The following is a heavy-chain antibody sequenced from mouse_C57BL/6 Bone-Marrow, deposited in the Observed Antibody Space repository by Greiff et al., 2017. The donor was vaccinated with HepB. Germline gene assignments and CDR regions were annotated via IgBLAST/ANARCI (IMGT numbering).Heavy chain of an antibody. D-gene: IGHD2-3*01. CDR3: AGDPDDIGHRYYAMDD. J-gene: IGHJ4*01. CDR2: ISDGGSYT. V-gene: IGHV5-4*01. CDR1: GFTFSSYA. Sequence: EVMLVESGGGLVKPGGSLKLSCAASGFTFSSYAMSWVRQTPEKRLEWVATISDGGSYTYYPDNVKGRFTISRDNAKNNLYLQMSHLKSEDTAMYYCAGDPDDIGHRYYAMDDWGQGTSVTVSS.